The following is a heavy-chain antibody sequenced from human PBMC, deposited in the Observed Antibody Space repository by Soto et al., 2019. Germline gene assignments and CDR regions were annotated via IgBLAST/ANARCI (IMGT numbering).Heavy chain of an antibody. CDR1: DGSISSNH. D-gene: IGHD4-17*01. CDR3: ARGSDYGYYYYGMDV. J-gene: IGHJ6*02. CDR2: IYTSGST. Sequence: ETLSFPWPASDGSISSNHCSWSRKPAGKGLEWIGRIYTSGSTNYNRSLKSRVTMSVDTSKNQFSLKLSSVTAADTAVYYSARGSDYGYYYYGMDVWGQGTTVTVSS. V-gene: IGHV4-4*07.